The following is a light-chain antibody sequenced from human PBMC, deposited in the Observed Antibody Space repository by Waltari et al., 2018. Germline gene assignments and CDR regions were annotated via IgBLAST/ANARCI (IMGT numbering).Light chain of an antibody. V-gene: IGKV3-20*01. J-gene: IGKJ1*01. Sequence: IVLTQSPGTLSLSPGERATLSCRASQSVGRTLAWYQQKTGQAPRLLIYGASNRATGSPDRCSGSGSGTEFSLTISRLDPEDFAVYYCQHYVRLPATFGQGTKVEMK. CDR2: GAS. CDR1: QSVGRT. CDR3: QHYVRLPAT.